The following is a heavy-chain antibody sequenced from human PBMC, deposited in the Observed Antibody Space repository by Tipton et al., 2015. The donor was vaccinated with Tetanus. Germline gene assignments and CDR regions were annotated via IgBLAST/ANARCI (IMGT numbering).Heavy chain of an antibody. CDR3: AKDLRGPEAGTWYFDL. CDR1: GFTFSSFA. CDR2: ISDSGGTT. V-gene: IGHV3-23*01. Sequence: SLRLSCAASGFTFSSFAMSWVRQAPGKGLEWVSSISDSGGTTYYAGSVKGRFTLSRDNSKDTMYLQMNSLRAEDTAIYYCAKDLRGPEAGTWYFDLWGRGTLVTVSS. D-gene: IGHD6-19*01. J-gene: IGHJ2*01.